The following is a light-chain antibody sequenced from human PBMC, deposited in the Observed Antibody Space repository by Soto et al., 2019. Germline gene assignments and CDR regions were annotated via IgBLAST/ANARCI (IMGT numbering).Light chain of an antibody. CDR2: EVS. J-gene: IGLJ1*01. Sequence: QSVLTQPASVSGSPGQSITISCTGTSSDVGSYNLVSWYQQHPGKAPKLMIYEVSKRPSGVSNRFSGSKSGNTASLTISGLQAEDEADYYCCSYTSSSTPWVFGTGTKVTVL. V-gene: IGLV2-14*02. CDR1: SSDVGSYNL. CDR3: CSYTSSSTPWV.